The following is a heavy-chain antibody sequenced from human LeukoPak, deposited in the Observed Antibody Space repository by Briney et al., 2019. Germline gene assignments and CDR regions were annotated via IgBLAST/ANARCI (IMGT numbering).Heavy chain of an antibody. D-gene: IGHD3-22*01. CDR2: IIPIFGTA. Sequence: SVKVSCKASGGTFSSYAISWVRQAPGQGLEWMGGIIPIFGTANYAQMFQGRVTITADESTSTAYMELSSLRSEDTAVYYCASLLTYYYDSSGYSVWGQGTLVTVSS. V-gene: IGHV1-69*01. J-gene: IGHJ4*02. CDR3: ASLLTYYYDSSGYSV. CDR1: GGTFSSYA.